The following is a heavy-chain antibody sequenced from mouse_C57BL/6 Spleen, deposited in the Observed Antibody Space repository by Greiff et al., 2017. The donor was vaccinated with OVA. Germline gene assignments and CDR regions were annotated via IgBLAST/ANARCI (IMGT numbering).Heavy chain of an antibody. D-gene: IGHD4-1*01. CDR1: GYTFTTYP. Sequence: QVQLQQSGAELVKPGASVKMSCKASGYTFTTYPIEWMKQNHGKSLEGIGNFHPYNDDTKYNEKFKGKATLTVEKSSSTVYLELSRLTSDDAAVYYCARGRANWPHFDYWGQGTTLTVSS. J-gene: IGHJ2*01. CDR3: ARGRANWPHFDY. V-gene: IGHV1-47*01. CDR2: FHPYNDDT.